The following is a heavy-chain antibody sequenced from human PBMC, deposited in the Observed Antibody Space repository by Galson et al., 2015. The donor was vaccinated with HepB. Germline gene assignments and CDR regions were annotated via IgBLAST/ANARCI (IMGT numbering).Heavy chain of an antibody. D-gene: IGHD2-2*01. Sequence: SLRLSCAASGFTFSSYAMHWVRQAPGKGLEYVSAISSNGGSTYYADSVKGRFTISRDNSKNTLYLQMSSLRAEDTAVYYCVKDQNLPSWPDAFDIWGQGTMVTVSS. V-gene: IGHV3-64D*06. CDR2: ISSNGGST. J-gene: IGHJ3*02. CDR1: GFTFSSYA. CDR3: VKDQNLPSWPDAFDI.